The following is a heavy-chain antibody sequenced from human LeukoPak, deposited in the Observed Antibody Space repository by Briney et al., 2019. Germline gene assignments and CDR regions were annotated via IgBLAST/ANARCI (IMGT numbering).Heavy chain of an antibody. V-gene: IGHV4-34*01. J-gene: IGHJ6*02. Sequence: SETLSLTCAVYGGSFSGYYWSWIRQPPGKGLEWIGEINHSGSTNYNPSLKSRVTISVDTSKNQFSLKLSSVTAADTAVYYCAGGSGSSGYYPYYYYYGMDVWGQGTTVTVSS. CDR1: GGSFSGYY. D-gene: IGHD3-22*01. CDR3: AGGSGSSGYYPYYYYYGMDV. CDR2: INHSGST.